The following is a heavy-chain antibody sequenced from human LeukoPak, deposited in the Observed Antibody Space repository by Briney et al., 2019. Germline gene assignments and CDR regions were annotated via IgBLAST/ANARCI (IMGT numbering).Heavy chain of an antibody. D-gene: IGHD5-18*01. V-gene: IGHV4-4*02. J-gene: IGHJ4*02. CDR2: IYHSGGGGT. Sequence: SETLSLTCAVSGGSISSSNWWIWLRQPPGRGLEWIGEIYHSGGGGTNYNPSLKSRATISIDNAKNQFSLKVRSVTAADTAVYFCARKTPQPTGYSRGPFFDFGAQEPLVTVS. CDR3: ARKTPQPTGYSRGPFFDF. CDR1: GGSISSSNW.